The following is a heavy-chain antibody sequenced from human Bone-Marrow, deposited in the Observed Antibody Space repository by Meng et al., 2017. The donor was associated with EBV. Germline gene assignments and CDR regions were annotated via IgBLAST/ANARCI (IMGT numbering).Heavy chain of an antibody. CDR3: ARDISGTIDY. CDR1: GVSISSSNG. J-gene: IGHJ4*02. V-gene: IGHV4-4*02. D-gene: IGHD3-10*01. CDR2: IDHSGST. Sequence: QVHTQASCPGLLKPSRTLSLTCGGSGVSISSSNGWSWVRQPPGKGLEWIGEIDHSGSTNYNPSLKSRVTISIDKSKNQFSLKLSSVTAADTAVYYCARDISGTIDYWGQGTLVTVSS.